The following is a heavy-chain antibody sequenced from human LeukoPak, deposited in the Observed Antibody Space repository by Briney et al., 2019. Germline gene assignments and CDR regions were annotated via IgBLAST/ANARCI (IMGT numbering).Heavy chain of an antibody. CDR2: IYYSGST. CDR3: ARSVRGVILFDN. J-gene: IGHJ4*02. V-gene: IGHV4-59*08. D-gene: IGHD3-10*01. Sequence: PSETLSLTCTVSGGSISSYYWSCIRQPPGKGLEWIGYIYYSGSTNYNPTLKSRVTISVATSKNQFSLKLSSVAAADTAVYYCARSVRGVILFDNWGQGTLVTVSS. CDR1: GGSISSYY.